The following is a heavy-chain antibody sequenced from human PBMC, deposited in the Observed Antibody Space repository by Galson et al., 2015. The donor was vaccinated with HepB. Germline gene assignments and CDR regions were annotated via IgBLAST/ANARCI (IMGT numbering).Heavy chain of an antibody. CDR1: GFTFSSYG. Sequence: SLRLSCAASGFTFSSYGMHWVRQAPGKGLEWVAVIWYDGSNKYYADSVKGRFTISRDNSKNTLYLQMNSLRAEDTAVYYCARELPGYDLYYYGMDVWGQGTTVTVSS. CDR2: IWYDGSNK. V-gene: IGHV3-33*01. J-gene: IGHJ6*02. CDR3: ARELPGYDLYYYGMDV. D-gene: IGHD3-3*01.